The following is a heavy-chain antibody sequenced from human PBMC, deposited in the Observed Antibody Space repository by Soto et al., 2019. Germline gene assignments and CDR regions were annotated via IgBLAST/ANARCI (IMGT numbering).Heavy chain of an antibody. Sequence: SVKVSCKASGGTFSSYTISWVRQAPGQGLEWMGRIIPILGIANYAQKFQGRVTITADKSTSTAYMELSSLRSEDTAVYYCARSSDIVVVPAAIPNWFDPWGQGTLVTVSS. CDR1: GGTFSSYT. CDR2: IIPILGIA. CDR3: ARSSDIVVVPAAIPNWFDP. D-gene: IGHD2-2*01. J-gene: IGHJ5*02. V-gene: IGHV1-69*02.